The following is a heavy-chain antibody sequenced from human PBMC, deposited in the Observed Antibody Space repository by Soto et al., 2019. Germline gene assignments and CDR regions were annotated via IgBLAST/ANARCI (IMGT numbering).Heavy chain of an antibody. CDR1: GFTFSSYA. CDR2: ISYDGSNK. J-gene: IGHJ4*02. D-gene: IGHD5-18*01. CDR3: ARGRRNSYGLYYFDY. V-gene: IGHV3-30-3*01. Sequence: GGSLRLSCAASGFTFSSYAMHWVRQAPGKGLEWVAVISYDGSNKYYADSVKGRFTISRDNSKNTLYLQMNSLRAEDTAVYYCARGRRNSYGLYYFDYWGQGTLVTVSS.